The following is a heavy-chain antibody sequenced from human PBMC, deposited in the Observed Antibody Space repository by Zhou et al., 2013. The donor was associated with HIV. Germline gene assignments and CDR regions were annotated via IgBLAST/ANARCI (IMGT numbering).Heavy chain of an antibody. D-gene: IGHD1-26*01. J-gene: IGHJ4*02. CDR2: IIPTFGRT. CDR1: GGTFSSYG. Sequence: QVQLVQSGAEVKKPGSSVKVSCKASGGTFSSYGLSWVRQAPGQGPEWMGGIIPTFGRTDYAQKFQGRVTITTDESTSTAYMELNSLRSEDTAVYYCARKVGATEFDYWGQGTLVTVSS. CDR3: ARKVGATEFDY. V-gene: IGHV1-69*05.